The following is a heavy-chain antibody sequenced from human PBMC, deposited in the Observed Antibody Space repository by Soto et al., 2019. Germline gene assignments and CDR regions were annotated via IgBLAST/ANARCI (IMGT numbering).Heavy chain of an antibody. Sequence: QLQLQESGSGLVKPSQTLSLTGAVSGGAISSGGYSWSWIRQPPGKGLEWIGYIYHSGSTCYNPALKSRVSISVDRSKNQSALEPSSVTAADPTRYYSATVPDRWGQGTLVTVSS. CDR1: GGAISSGGYS. V-gene: IGHV4-30-2*01. CDR2: IYHSGST. CDR3: ATVPDR. J-gene: IGHJ5*02. D-gene: IGHD2-2*01.